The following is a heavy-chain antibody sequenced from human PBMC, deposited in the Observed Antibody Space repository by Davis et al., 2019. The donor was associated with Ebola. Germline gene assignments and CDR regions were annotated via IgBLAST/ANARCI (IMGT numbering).Heavy chain of an antibody. CDR2: IREDGGDK. V-gene: IGHV3-7*03. D-gene: IGHD6-19*01. CDR3: ATEVAGDAFDF. Sequence: PGGSLRLSCAASGFTFSSYWMSWVRQAPGKGLEWVANIREDGGDKWYVDSVKDRFTISRDNAKNSLYLQMHSLRADDTAVYYCATEVAGDAFDFWGRGTMVTVSS. J-gene: IGHJ3*01. CDR1: GFTFSSYW.